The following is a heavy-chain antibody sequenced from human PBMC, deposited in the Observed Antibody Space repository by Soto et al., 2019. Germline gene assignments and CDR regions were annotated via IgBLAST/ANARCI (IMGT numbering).Heavy chain of an antibody. CDR2: ISSSAVTT. CDR3: ANHRRGDY. V-gene: IGHV3-23*01. Sequence: EVHLLESGGGLVQPGGSLTLSCAASGFIFSNYAMTWFRQAPGKGLEWVSGISSSAVTTYYADSVKGRFTISRDNSKNMLYLQMKSLRAEDTAIYYCANHRRGDYIGQGTLVTVSS. J-gene: IGHJ4*02. CDR1: GFIFSNYA.